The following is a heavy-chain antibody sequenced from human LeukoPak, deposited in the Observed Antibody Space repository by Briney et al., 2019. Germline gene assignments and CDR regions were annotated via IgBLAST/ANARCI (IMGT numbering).Heavy chain of an antibody. CDR2: IRSKAYTGTT. CDR3: VRGQKKPVPQVVYYFGY. Sequence: GGSLRLSRTPSGFTHGDYAATWVRQAPGGGLDWVGFIRSKAYTGTTEYAASGKCRFNISRDYSRSITYLPRSSLKSEDPAVYCCVRGQKKPVPQVVYYFGYGGQGSLVTVS. V-gene: IGHV3-49*04. J-gene: IGHJ4*02. D-gene: IGHD2-15*01. CDR1: GFTHGDYA.